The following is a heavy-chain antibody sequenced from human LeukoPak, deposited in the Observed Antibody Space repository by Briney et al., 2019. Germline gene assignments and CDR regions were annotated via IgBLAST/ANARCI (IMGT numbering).Heavy chain of an antibody. V-gene: IGHV3-43*02. D-gene: IGHD6-19*01. CDR3: ARESESSGWYDY. J-gene: IGHJ4*02. CDR1: GFMFRDCA. CDR2: ISGDGGST. Sequence: PGGSLGLSCAAPGFMFRDCAIHWVRQAPGQGLEWVSLISGDGGSTFYADSVKGRFTISRDNSKNSLYLQMNSLRSDDTALYYCARESESSGWYDYWGQGTLVTVSS.